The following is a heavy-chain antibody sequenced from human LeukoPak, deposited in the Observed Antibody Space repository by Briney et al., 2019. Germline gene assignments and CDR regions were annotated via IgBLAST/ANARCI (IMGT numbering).Heavy chain of an antibody. V-gene: IGHV1-8*01. CDR3: ARGRGRWLQLGYFDY. Sequence: ASVKVSCNASGYTFTIYDINWVRQATAQGLEWMGGMRTNSGSTGYGQKFQGRVTMTRNTSISTAYMELSSLRSEDTAVYQCARGRGRWLQLGYFDYWGQGTLVTVSS. CDR2: MRTNSGST. D-gene: IGHD5-24*01. CDR1: GYTFTIYD. J-gene: IGHJ4*02.